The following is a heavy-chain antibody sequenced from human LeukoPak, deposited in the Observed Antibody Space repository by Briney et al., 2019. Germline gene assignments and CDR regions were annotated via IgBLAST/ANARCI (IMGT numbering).Heavy chain of an antibody. V-gene: IGHV3-30*04. Sequence: GGSLRLSCAASGFTFSSYAMHWVRQAPGKGLEWVAVISYDGSDKSYADSVKGRFTISRDNSMNTLYLQMNSLRAEDTAVYYCARDGTYYYDSSGSDAFDIWGRGTMVTVSS. D-gene: IGHD3-22*01. CDR2: ISYDGSDK. CDR1: GFTFSSYA. CDR3: ARDGTYYYDSSGSDAFDI. J-gene: IGHJ3*02.